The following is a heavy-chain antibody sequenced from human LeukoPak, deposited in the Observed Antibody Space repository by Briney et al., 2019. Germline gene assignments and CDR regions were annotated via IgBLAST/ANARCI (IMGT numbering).Heavy chain of an antibody. CDR1: GGSTRSYY. V-gene: IGHV4-59*01. J-gene: IGHJ6*03. D-gene: IGHD6-6*01. CDR2: IYYSGST. CDR3: ARDRGSSGYYYYMDV. Sequence: LEILSLGGTVTGGSTRSYYCGWIRQPLGNALYWIGYIYYSGSTNYNPSLKSRVTISVDTSTNQFSLKLSSVTAADTAVYYCARDRGSSGYYYYMDVWGKGTTVTVSS.